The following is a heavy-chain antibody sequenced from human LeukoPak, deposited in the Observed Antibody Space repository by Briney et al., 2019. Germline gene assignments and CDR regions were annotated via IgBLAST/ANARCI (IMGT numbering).Heavy chain of an antibody. V-gene: IGHV7-4-1*02. CDR3: ASVGPYYYDSFGYQNNWFAP. J-gene: IGHJ5*02. Sequence: GASVKVSCKASGYTFTNYAMNWVRQAPGQGLEWMGWINTNTGNPTYAQGFTGRFVFSLDTSVSTAYLQISSLKAEDTAVYYCASVGPYYYDSFGYQNNWFAPWGQGTLVTVSS. D-gene: IGHD3-22*01. CDR2: INTNTGNP. CDR1: GYTFTNYA.